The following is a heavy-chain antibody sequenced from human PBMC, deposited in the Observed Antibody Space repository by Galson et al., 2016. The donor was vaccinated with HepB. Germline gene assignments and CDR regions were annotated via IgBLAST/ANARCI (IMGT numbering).Heavy chain of an antibody. CDR2: IRPQRDRKTP. J-gene: IGHJ4*02. CDR1: GFTFSKAW. V-gene: IGHV3-15*01. D-gene: IGHD4-17*01. Sequence: SLRLSCAASGFTFSKAWFTWVRQAPGKGLGWVGRIRPQRDRKTPVYAAPVEGRFTISRDDSKNTLYLQMNSLTTKDTALYYCYGHLDYWGRGTLVTVSS. CDR3: YGHLDY.